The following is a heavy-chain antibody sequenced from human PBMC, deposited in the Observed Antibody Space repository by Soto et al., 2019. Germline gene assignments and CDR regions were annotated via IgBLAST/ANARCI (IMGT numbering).Heavy chain of an antibody. CDR3: ATPEGYSYGYYYYYGMDV. CDR2: IYYSGST. D-gene: IGHD5-18*01. V-gene: IGHV4-59*01. J-gene: IGHJ6*02. Sequence: SETLSLTCTVSGGSISSYYWSWIRQPPGKGLEWIGYIYYSGSTNYNPSLKSRVTISVDTSKNQFSLKLSSVTAADTAVYYCATPEGYSYGYYYYYGMDVWGQGTTVTVSS. CDR1: GGSISSYY.